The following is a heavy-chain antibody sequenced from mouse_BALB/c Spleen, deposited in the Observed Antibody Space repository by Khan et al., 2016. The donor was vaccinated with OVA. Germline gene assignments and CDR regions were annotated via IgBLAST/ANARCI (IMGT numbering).Heavy chain of an antibody. Sequence: EVKLEESGPGLVKPSQSLSLTCTVTGYSITSDYAWNWIRQFPGNKLEWMGYISYSGNTNYNPSLKSRISMTRDTSKNQFFLQLNSVTTEDTATYYCARVYGGDFDYWGQGTTLTVSS. CDR3: ARVYGGDFDY. CDR1: GYSITSDYA. J-gene: IGHJ2*01. V-gene: IGHV3-2*02. D-gene: IGHD2-10*02. CDR2: ISYSGNT.